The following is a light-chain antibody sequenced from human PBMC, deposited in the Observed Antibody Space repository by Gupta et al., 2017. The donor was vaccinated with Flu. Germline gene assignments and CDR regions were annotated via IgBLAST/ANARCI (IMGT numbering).Light chain of an antibody. CDR3: QHYGSSPYT. CDR2: GAS. Sequence: GTLSLSPGERATLSCRASQSVSSSYLAWYQQKPGQAPRLRIYGASSRATGIPDRCSGSGSGTDCTLTISRLDPEDFAMYYCQHYGSSPYTFGQGTKLEIK. CDR1: QSVSSSY. J-gene: IGKJ2*01. V-gene: IGKV3-20*01.